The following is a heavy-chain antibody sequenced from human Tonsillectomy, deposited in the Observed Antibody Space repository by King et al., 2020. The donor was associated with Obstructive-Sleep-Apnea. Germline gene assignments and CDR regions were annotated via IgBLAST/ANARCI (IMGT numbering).Heavy chain of an antibody. Sequence: DVQLVESGAEVKKPGESLRISCKGSGYSFSSHWISWVRQMPGKGLEWMGRIDPADSYTNYSPSFQGHVTISTDNSISTAYLQWSSLKASDTAMYYCARHTLSGDSLYWGQGTLVTVSS. CDR3: ARHTLSGDSLY. CDR2: IDPADSYT. V-gene: IGHV5-10-1*01. CDR1: GYSFSSHW. J-gene: IGHJ4*02. D-gene: IGHD1-26*01.